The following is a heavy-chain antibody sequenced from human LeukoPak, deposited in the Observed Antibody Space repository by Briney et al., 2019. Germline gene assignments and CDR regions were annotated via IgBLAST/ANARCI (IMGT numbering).Heavy chain of an antibody. CDR2: IRYDGSNK. CDR3: AKDQYDFWSGYLVY. J-gene: IGHJ4*02. CDR1: GFTFSSYG. Sequence: PGGSLRLSCAASGFTFSSYGMHWVRQAPGKGLEWVAFIRYDGSNKYYADSVKGRFTISRDNSKNTLYLQMSSLRAEDTAVYYCAKDQYDFWSGYLVYWGQGTLVTVSS. D-gene: IGHD3-3*01. V-gene: IGHV3-30*02.